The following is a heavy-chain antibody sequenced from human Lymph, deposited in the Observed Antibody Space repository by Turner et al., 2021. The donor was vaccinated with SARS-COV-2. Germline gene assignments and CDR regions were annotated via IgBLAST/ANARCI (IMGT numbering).Heavy chain of an antibody. CDR3: ASKGYIVVVPAPSREDVDI. J-gene: IGHJ3*02. Sequence: QLQLQESGPGLVKPSETLSLTCTVAGGSISRSSYSWGWIRQPPGKGLEWIGYIYYSGSTYYNPSLKSRVTISVDTSKNQFSLKLGSVTGADTAVYYCASKGYIVVVPAPSREDVDIWGQGTMVTISS. CDR2: IYYSGST. D-gene: IGHD2-2*01. CDR1: GGSISRSSYS. V-gene: IGHV4-39*01.